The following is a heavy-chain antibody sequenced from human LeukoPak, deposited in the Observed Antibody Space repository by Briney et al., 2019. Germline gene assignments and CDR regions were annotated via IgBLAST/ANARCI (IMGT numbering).Heavy chain of an antibody. J-gene: IGHJ4*02. CDR2: IRSKANSYAT. D-gene: IGHD6-13*01. CDR1: GYTFTDYY. Sequence: KVSCKATGYTFTDYYMHWVRQASGKGLEWVGRIRSKANSYATAYAASVKGRFTISRDDSKNTAYLQMNSLKTEDTAVYYCTRPNYSSSLSYFTYGGQETLVTVS. CDR3: TRPNYSSSLSYFTY. V-gene: IGHV3-73*01.